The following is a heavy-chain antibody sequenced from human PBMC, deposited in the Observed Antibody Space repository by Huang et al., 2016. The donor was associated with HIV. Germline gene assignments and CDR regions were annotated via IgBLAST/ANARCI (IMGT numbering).Heavy chain of an antibody. CDR2: IYWDDDN. D-gene: IGHD3-3*01. V-gene: IGHV2-5*02. CDR1: GFSVSDSGMA. CDR3: LPGRGGYYSY. Sequence: QITLKESGPTLMKPTQTLTLTCTFSGFSVSDSGMAVAWIRQPPGKALEWLALIYWDDDNRYSPSLRNRLTIAKDIYKNQVVLRMTDLDPADTATYYCLPGRGGYYSYWGQGTLVTVSS. J-gene: IGHJ4*02.